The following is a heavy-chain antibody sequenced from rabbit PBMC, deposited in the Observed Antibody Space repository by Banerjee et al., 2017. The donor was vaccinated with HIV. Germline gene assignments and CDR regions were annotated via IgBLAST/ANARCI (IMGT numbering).Heavy chain of an antibody. CDR1: GFSFSSGYY. V-gene: IGHV1S40*01. CDR3: ARGAGIHYADL. D-gene: IGHD4-2*01. Sequence: QSLEESGGGLVQPEGSLTLTCTASGFSFSSGYYMCWVRQAPGKGLEWIACIYAGSTGTTHYASWAKGRFTISKASSTTVTLQMTSLTAADTATYFCARGAGIHYADLWGQGTLVTDS. J-gene: IGHJ4*01. CDR2: IYAGSTGTT.